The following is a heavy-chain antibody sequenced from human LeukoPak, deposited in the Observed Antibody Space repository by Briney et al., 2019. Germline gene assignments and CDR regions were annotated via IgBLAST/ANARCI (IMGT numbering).Heavy chain of an antibody. V-gene: IGHV3-23*01. CDR3: AKDAIGQYRPYYFDH. CDR2: ISERGGST. D-gene: IGHD3-16*02. J-gene: IGHJ4*02. Sequence: PGGSLRLSCVVSGISLSNYAMTWVRQAPGKGLEWVSYISERGGSTTYADSVKGRLTISRDTSKNTLYLQMNSLRAEDTAVYYCAKDAIGQYRPYYFDHWGQGTLVPVSS. CDR1: GISLSNYA.